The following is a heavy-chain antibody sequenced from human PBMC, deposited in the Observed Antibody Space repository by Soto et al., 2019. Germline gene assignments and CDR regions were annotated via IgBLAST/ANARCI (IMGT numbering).Heavy chain of an antibody. J-gene: IGHJ5*02. V-gene: IGHV4-30-2*01. Sequence: QLQLQESGSGLVKPSQTLSLTCAVSGGSISSGGYSWSWIRQPPGKGLEWIGYIYHSGSTYYNPSLKSRVTISVDRSKNQFSLKLSSGTAADTAVYYCARGVGDYGDYGRPGDWFDPWGQGTLVTVSS. CDR1: GGSISSGGYS. CDR3: ARGVGDYGDYGRPGDWFDP. CDR2: IYHSGST. D-gene: IGHD4-17*01.